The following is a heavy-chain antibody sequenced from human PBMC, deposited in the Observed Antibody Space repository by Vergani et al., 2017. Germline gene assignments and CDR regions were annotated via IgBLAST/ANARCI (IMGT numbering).Heavy chain of an antibody. V-gene: IGHV3-23*04. CDR2: ISGSGGST. CDR3: AKEGPGD. D-gene: IGHD3-10*01. J-gene: IGHJ4*02. CDR1: GFKFSQFG. Sequence: VQLVESGGGVVQPGTSLRLSCEASGFKFSQFGMHWVRQAPGKGLEWVSAISGSGGSTYYADSVKGRFTISRDNSKNTLYLQMNSLRAEDTAVYYCAKEGPGDWGQGTLVTVSS.